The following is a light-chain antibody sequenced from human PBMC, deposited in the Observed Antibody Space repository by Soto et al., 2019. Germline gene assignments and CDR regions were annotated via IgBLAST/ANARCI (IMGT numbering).Light chain of an antibody. CDR2: GAS. CDR3: QQYNDWPRT. J-gene: IGKJ1*01. V-gene: IGKV3-15*01. Sequence: EVVMTQSPSVLSVSPGERATLSRRASQSVGINVAWYQQKPGQAPRLLIYGASTRATGSPDRFSASGSATEFTLTISSLLSEDFAVYYCQQYNDWPRTFGQATKVDIK. CDR1: QSVGIN.